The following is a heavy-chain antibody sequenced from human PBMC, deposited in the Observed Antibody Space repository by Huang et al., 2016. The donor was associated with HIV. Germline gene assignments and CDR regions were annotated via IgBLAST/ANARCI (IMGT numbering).Heavy chain of an antibody. V-gene: IGHV4-39*01. CDR1: GGSISTDSYY. J-gene: IGHJ2*01. D-gene: IGHD2-21*02. Sequence: QLQLQESGPGLVKPSETLSLSCAVSGGSISTDSYYWGWLRQSPGKGLEWIGSIYSSGTTYYKSSLKSRLTISVATSKNQMSLKLRSVTAADTALYYCAKRTCGGDCFRINWYFDLWGRGTLVTVSS. CDR2: IYSSGTT. CDR3: AKRTCGGDCFRINWYFDL.